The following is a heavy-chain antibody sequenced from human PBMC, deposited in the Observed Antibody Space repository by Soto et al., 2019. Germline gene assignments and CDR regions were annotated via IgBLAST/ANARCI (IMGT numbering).Heavy chain of an antibody. V-gene: IGHV1-2*02. J-gene: IGHJ4*01. Sequence: QLQLVQSGAEVKKPGASVKVSCKASGYTFHGYYMHWVRQTPGQGLEWMGRIHPNRGTTNYAQKFQGRVTMTSDTSITTAYMELSRLRYDDTALYYCMRLRDDFRFDYLGQVTLVTVSS. CDR3: MRLRDDFRFDY. CDR1: GYTFHGYY. CDR2: IHPNRGTT. D-gene: IGHD4-4*01.